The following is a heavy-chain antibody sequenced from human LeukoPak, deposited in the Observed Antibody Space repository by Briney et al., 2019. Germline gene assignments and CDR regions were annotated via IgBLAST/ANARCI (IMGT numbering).Heavy chain of an antibody. CDR3: ARGPYSYDSSGAFDI. CDR1: GGSIRSYY. V-gene: IGHV4-4*07. CDR2: ISSSGST. Sequence: SETLSLTCTVSGGSIRSYYWSWIRQPAGKGLEWIGRISSSGSTNYNPSLKSRVTISVDTSKNQFSLKLSSVTAADTAVYFCARGPYSYDSSGAFDIWGQGTMVTVSS. J-gene: IGHJ3*02. D-gene: IGHD3-22*01.